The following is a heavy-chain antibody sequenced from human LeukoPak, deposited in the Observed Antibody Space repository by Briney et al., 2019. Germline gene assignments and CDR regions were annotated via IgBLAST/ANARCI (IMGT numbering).Heavy chain of an antibody. CDR1: GFTFSTYW. CDR3: VRTRTGYSGGY. Sequence: GGSLRLSCAASGFTFSTYWMHWVRQAPGKGLVWVSRINSDGTSTSYADSVKGRFTISRDNAKNTLYLQMNSLRAEDTAVYYCVRTRTGYSGGYWGQGTLVTVSS. V-gene: IGHV3-74*01. J-gene: IGHJ4*02. D-gene: IGHD5-12*01. CDR2: INSDGTST.